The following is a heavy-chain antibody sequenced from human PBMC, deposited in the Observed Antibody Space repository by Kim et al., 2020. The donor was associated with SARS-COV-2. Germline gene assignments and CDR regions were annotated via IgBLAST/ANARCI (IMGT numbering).Heavy chain of an antibody. J-gene: IGHJ4*02. Sequence: SETLSLTCTVSGGSISSSSYYWGWIRQPPGKGLEWIGSIYYSGSTYYNPSLKSRVTISVDTSKNQFSLKLSSVTAADTAVYYCARTPEGYYYGSGSYYNGCFDYWGQGTLVTVSS. D-gene: IGHD3-10*01. CDR1: GGSISSSSYY. CDR2: IYYSGST. V-gene: IGHV4-39*01. CDR3: ARTPEGYYYGSGSYYNGCFDY.